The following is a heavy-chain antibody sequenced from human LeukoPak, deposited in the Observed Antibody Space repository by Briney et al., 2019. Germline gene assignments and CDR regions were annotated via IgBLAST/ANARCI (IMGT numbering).Heavy chain of an antibody. D-gene: IGHD1-26*01. J-gene: IGHJ4*02. CDR1: GYTFTSYA. CDR3: ARGTAGVGGSYLHFDY. V-gene: IGHV7-4-1*02. CDR2: INTNTGNP. Sequence: ASVKVSCKASGYTFTSYAMNWVRQAPGQGLEWMGWINTNTGNPTYAQGFTGRFVFSLDTSVSTAYLQISSLKAEDTAVYYCARGTAGVGGSYLHFDYWGQGTLVTVSS.